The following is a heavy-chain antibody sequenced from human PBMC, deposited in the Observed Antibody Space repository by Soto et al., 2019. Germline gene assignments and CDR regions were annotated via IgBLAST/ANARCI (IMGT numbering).Heavy chain of an antibody. CDR3: AREYLFGEEPY. V-gene: IGHV4-59*01. Sequence: PSETLSLTCIVSGGSISSYYWTWTRQPPGKGLEWIGCVYNGATTSYNPSLKSRVTISVDTSKNQFSLKLTSVTAADTAVYYCAREYLFGEEPYWGQGTLVTVSS. J-gene: IGHJ4*02. CDR2: VYNGATT. D-gene: IGHD3-10*01. CDR1: GGSISSYY.